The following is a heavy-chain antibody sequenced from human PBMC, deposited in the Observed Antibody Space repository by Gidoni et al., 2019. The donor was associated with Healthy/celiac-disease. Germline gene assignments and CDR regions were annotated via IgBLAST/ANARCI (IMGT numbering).Heavy chain of an antibody. Sequence: QVQLVQSGAEVKKPGSSVTVSCKASGSTFSSYALSWVRQAPGQGREWMGGIIPIFGTANYAQKFQGRVTITADESTSTAYMELSSLRSEDTAVYYCARGDYYGSGSYYPYYGMDVWGQGTTVTVSS. V-gene: IGHV1-69*01. CDR1: GSTFSSYA. CDR2: IIPIFGTA. J-gene: IGHJ6*02. CDR3: ARGDYYGSGSYYPYYGMDV. D-gene: IGHD3-10*01.